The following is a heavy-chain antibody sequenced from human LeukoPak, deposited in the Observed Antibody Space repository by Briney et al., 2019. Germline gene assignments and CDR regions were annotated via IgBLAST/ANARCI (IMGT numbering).Heavy chain of an antibody. V-gene: IGHV3-23*01. D-gene: IGHD3-3*01. CDR1: GFTFSSYA. J-gene: IGHJ4*02. Sequence: PGGSLRLSCAASGFTFSSYAMSWVRQDPGKGLEWVSAISGSGGSTYYADSVKGRFTISRDNSKNTLYLQMNSLRAEDTAVYYCAKAKVYDFWSGYALDYWGQGTLVTVSS. CDR2: ISGSGGST. CDR3: AKAKVYDFWSGYALDY.